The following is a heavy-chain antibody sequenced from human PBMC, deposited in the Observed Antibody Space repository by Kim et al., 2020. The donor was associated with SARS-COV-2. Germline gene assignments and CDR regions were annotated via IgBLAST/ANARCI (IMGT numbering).Heavy chain of an antibody. V-gene: IGHV4-39*01. D-gene: IGHD3-10*01. J-gene: IGHJ2*01. CDR1: GGSISSSSYY. Sequence: SETLSLTCTVSGGSISSSSYYWGWIRQPPGKGLEWIGSIYYSGSTYYNPSLKSRVTISVDTSKNQFSLKLSSVTAADTAVYYCARHAGIGELFWYFDLWGRGTLVTVSS. CDR3: ARHAGIGELFWYFDL. CDR2: IYYSGST.